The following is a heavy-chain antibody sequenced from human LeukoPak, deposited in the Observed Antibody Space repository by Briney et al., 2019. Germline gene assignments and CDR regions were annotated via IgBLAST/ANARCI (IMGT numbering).Heavy chain of an antibody. D-gene: IGHD6-19*01. J-gene: IGHJ3*02. Sequence: GGSLRLSCAASGFTFSSYWMSWVRQAPGKGLEWVPSISSSSSYIYYADSVKGRFTTSRDNAKNSLYLQMNSLRAEDTAVYYCARLGLGAFDIWGQGTMVTVSS. CDR1: GFTFSSYW. V-gene: IGHV3-21*01. CDR3: ARLGLGAFDI. CDR2: ISSSSSYI.